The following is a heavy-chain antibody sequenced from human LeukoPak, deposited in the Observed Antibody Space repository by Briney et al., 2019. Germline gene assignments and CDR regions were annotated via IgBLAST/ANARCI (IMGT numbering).Heavy chain of an antibody. CDR2: ISGSGGSA. Sequence: GGSLRLSCAASGFTFSSYAMSWVRQAPGKGLEWVSAISGSGGSAYYADSVKGRFTISRDNAKNSLYLQMNSLRDEDTAVYYCARDAYSSGWYIFDYWGQGTLVTVSS. CDR1: GFTFSSYA. CDR3: ARDAYSSGWYIFDY. D-gene: IGHD6-19*01. J-gene: IGHJ4*02. V-gene: IGHV3-23*01.